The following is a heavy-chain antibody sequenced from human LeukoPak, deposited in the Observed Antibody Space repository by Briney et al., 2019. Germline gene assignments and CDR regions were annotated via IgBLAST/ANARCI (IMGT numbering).Heavy chain of an antibody. CDR2: IYYSGST. CDR3: ARPFRYGANDVFDI. V-gene: IGHV4-39*01. J-gene: IGHJ3*02. Sequence: SETLSLTCTVSGGSISSSSYYWGWIRQPPGKGLEWTGSIYYSGSTYYNPSLKSRVTISVDTSKNQFSLKLSSVTAADTAVYYCARPFRYGANDVFDIWGQGTMVTVSS. D-gene: IGHD4-17*01. CDR1: GGSISSSSYY.